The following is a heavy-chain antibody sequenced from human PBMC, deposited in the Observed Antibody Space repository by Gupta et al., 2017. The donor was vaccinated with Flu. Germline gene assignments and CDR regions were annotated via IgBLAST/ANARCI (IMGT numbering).Heavy chain of an antibody. CDR1: GGTFSSYA. CDR2: IIPIFGTA. D-gene: IGHD3-3*01. CDR3: ARGLLRFLEWLLTPYYYYYGMDV. V-gene: IGHV1-69*01. Sequence: QVQLVQSGAEVKKPGSSVKVSCKASGGTFSSYAISWVLKAPGQGLAWMGGIIPIFGTANYAQKFQGRVTITADESTSTAYMELSSLRSEDTAVYYCARGLLRFLEWLLTPYYYYYGMDVWGQGTTVTVSS. J-gene: IGHJ6*02.